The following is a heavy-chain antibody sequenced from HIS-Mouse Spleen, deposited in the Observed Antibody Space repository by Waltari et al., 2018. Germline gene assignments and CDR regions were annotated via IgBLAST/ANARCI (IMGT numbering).Heavy chain of an antibody. V-gene: IGHV4-39*07. CDR2: IYYSGST. J-gene: IGHJ2*01. D-gene: IGHD6-13*01. CDR1: VRSISSSCYY. CDR3: AREIPYSSSWYDWYFDL. Sequence: LQLPESGPVLVKPSETVSLTCTVSVRSISSSCYYGGGIRQPPGKGLQWIWSIYYSGSTYYNPSLKSRVTISVDTSKNQFSLKLSSVTAADTAVYYCAREIPYSSSWYDWYFDLWGRGTLVTVSS.